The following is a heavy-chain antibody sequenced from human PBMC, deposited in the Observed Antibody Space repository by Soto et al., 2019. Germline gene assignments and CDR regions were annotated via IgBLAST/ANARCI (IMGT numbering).Heavy chain of an antibody. D-gene: IGHD2-21*02. CDR3: GTLVSDYYFDY. J-gene: IGHJ4*02. Sequence: GGSLRLSCAASGFTFSSYAMGWVRQAPGKGLEWVSAISGSGGSTYYADSVKGRFTISRDNAKNSLYLQMNSLRAEDTAVYYCGTLVSDYYFDYWGQGTLVTVSS. V-gene: IGHV3-23*01. CDR1: GFTFSSYA. CDR2: ISGSGGST.